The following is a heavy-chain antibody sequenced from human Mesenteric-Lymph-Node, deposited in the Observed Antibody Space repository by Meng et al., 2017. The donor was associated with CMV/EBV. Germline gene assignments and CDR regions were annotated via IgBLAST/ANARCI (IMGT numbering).Heavy chain of an antibody. CDR2: IYWNGGGT. Sequence: GESLKISCAAFGFTFNDYGMSWVRQAPGEGLEWVSGIYWNGGGTGYADSVKGRFTISGDNAKNSLYLQMNSLRAEDTALYYCARRNELGLSYYFDYWGQGTLVTVSS. V-gene: IGHV3-20*04. D-gene: IGHD7-27*01. CDR3: ARRNELGLSYYFDY. J-gene: IGHJ4*02. CDR1: GFTFNDYG.